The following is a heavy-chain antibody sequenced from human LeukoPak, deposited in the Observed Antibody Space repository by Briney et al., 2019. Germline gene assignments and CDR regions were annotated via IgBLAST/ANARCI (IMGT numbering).Heavy chain of an antibody. Sequence: PSETLSLTCAVYGGSFSGYYWSWTRQPPGKGLEWIGEINHSGSTNYNPSLKSRVTISVDTSKNQFSLKLSSVTAADTAVYYCARRQWLVRYYFDYWGQGTLVTVSS. CDR3: ARRQWLVRYYFDY. CDR1: GGSFSGYY. J-gene: IGHJ4*02. V-gene: IGHV4-34*01. D-gene: IGHD6-19*01. CDR2: INHSGST.